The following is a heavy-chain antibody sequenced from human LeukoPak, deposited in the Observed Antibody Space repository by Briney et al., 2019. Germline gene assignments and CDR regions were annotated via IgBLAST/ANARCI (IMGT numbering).Heavy chain of an antibody. Sequence: GGSLRLSCAASGFTFSSYSMNWVRQAPGKGLEWVSYISSSSSTIYYADSVKGRFTISRDNAKNSLYLQMNSLRAEDTAVYYCARDLGGSYHHYWGQGTLATVSS. J-gene: IGHJ4*02. CDR2: ISSSSSTI. CDR3: ARDLGGSYHHY. V-gene: IGHV3-48*01. D-gene: IGHD1-26*01. CDR1: GFTFSSYS.